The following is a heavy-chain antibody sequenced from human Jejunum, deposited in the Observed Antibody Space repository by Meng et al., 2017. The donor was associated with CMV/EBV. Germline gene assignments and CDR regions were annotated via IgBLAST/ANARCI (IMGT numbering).Heavy chain of an antibody. V-gene: IGHV4-30-4*08. CDR3: ARGSIFVSFDS. CDR2: THDAGST. Sequence: QVQLQESGPGLVKPSHTLSLTLSVSGGSIGSGDYYWSWIRQPPGKGLEWIGYTHDAGSTYYNPSLKSRVDISLGTSRNHFSLTLSSVTAEDTAVYFCARGSIFVSFDSWGQGTLVTVSS. D-gene: IGHD3-3*01. J-gene: IGHJ4*02. CDR1: GGSIGSGDYY.